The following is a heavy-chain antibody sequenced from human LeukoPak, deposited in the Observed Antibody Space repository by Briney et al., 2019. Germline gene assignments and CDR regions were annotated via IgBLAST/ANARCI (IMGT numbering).Heavy chain of an antibody. CDR3: SRDPSYDSSGYYFDY. J-gene: IGHJ4*02. D-gene: IGHD3-22*01. CDR1: GFTVSSNY. V-gene: IGHV3-53*01. Sequence: PGGSLRLSCAASGFTVSSNYISWVRQAPGQGLELVSVIYSGGSTYYADSVKGRFTISIDNSNNTLYLQMNILRATATAMDYYSRDPSYDSSGYYFDYWGQGTLVTVSS. CDR2: IYSGGST.